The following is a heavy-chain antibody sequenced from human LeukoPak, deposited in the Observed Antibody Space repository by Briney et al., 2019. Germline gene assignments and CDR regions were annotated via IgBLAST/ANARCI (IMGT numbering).Heavy chain of an antibody. J-gene: IGHJ5*02. D-gene: IGHD6-13*01. V-gene: IGHV1-2*02. Sequence: ASVKVSCKPSGYTFTGYYMHWVRQAPGQGLEWMGWINPNSGGTNYAQRFQGRVTMTRDTSISTAYMELSRLRSDDTAVYYCARDSGVSSSWDNWFDPWGQGTLVTVSS. CDR1: GYTFTGYY. CDR2: INPNSGGT. CDR3: ARDSGVSSSWDNWFDP.